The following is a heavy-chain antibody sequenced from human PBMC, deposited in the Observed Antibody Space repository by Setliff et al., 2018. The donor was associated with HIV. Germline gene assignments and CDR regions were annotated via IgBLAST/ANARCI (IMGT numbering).Heavy chain of an antibody. Sequence: GASVKVSCKASGGTFSSYAISWVRQAPGQGLEWMGGIIPIFGPTNYAQKFQGRVTITADESTTTAYMELSSLRSEDTAVYYCARGKGSSGYYYYYGMDVWGQGTTVTVSS. CDR1: GGTFSSYA. CDR3: ARGKGSSGYYYYYGMDV. D-gene: IGHD3-10*01. CDR2: IIPIFGPT. V-gene: IGHV1-69*13. J-gene: IGHJ6*02.